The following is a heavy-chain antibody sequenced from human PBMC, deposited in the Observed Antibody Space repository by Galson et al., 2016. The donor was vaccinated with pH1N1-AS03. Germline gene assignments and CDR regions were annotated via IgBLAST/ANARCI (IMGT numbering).Heavy chain of an antibody. V-gene: IGHV1-46*01. CDR3: ATYGSGSRGGFDY. Sequence: SCKASGYTFSRYYMHWMRQAPGQGPEWMGVIDPSIGSTTYAQKLQGRVNMTRDTATTTAYMELRRLRSDDTAVYYCATYGSGSRGGFDYWGQGALITVSS. CDR2: IDPSIGST. D-gene: IGHD3-10*01. J-gene: IGHJ4*02. CDR1: GYTFSRYY.